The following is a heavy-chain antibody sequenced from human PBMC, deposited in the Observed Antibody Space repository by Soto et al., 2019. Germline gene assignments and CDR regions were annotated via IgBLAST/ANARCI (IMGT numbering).Heavy chain of an antibody. J-gene: IGHJ4*02. V-gene: IGHV4-59*12. CDR3: ARGIVSLFRYYYVNGHPYYFDF. CDR1: GGSFSGYD. CDR2: IYYSGST. Sequence: SETLSLTCAVYGGSFSGYDWTWIRQPPGKGLEWIGYIYYSGSTNYNPSLKSRVTISVDTSKNQFSLKLSSVTAADTAVYYCARGIVSLFRYYYVNGHPYYFDFWGQGTLVTVSS. D-gene: IGHD3-10*02.